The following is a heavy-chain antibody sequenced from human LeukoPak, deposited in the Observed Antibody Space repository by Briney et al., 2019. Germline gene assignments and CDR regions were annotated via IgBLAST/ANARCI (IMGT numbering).Heavy chain of an antibody. V-gene: IGHV4-31*01. CDR2: IYYSGST. J-gene: IGHJ3*02. Sequence: PSETLSLTCTVSGGSISSGGYYWSWIRQHPGKGLEWIGYIYYSGSTYYNPSLKSQVTISVDTSKNQFSLKLSSVTAADTAVYYCARDLSASLLWFGEGPMNAFDIWGQGTMVTVSS. CDR3: ARDLSASLLWFGEGPMNAFDI. CDR1: GGSISSGGYY. D-gene: IGHD3-10*01.